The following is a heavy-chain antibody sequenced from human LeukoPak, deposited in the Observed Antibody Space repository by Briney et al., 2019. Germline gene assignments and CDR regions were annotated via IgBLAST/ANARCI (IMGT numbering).Heavy chain of an antibody. Sequence: SETLSLTCTVSGGSINNYYWTWIRQPPGKGLECIGYVYYTGSTYYNPSLKSRVTISVDTSKNQFSLKLSSVTAADTAVYYCARRDSSGVVPRWDYWGRGTLVTVST. CDR1: GGSINNYY. D-gene: IGHD6-19*01. CDR3: ARRDSSGVVPRWDY. V-gene: IGHV4-59*08. CDR2: VYYTGST. J-gene: IGHJ4*02.